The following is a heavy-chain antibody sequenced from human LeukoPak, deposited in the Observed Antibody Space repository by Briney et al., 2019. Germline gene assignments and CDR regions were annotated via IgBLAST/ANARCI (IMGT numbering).Heavy chain of an antibody. J-gene: IGHJ4*02. Sequence: SETLSLTCTVSGGSISSSSYYWGWIRQPPGKGLEWIGSIYYSGSTYYNPSLKSRVTISVDTSKNQFSLKLSSVTAADTAVYYCASSTETYYYGSGSSNRDYWGQGTLVTVSS. CDR1: GGSISSSSYY. CDR3: ASSTETYYYGSGSSNRDY. V-gene: IGHV4-39*01. D-gene: IGHD3-10*01. CDR2: IYYSGST.